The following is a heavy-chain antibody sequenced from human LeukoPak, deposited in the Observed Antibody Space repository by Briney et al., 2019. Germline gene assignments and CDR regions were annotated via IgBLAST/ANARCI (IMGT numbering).Heavy chain of an antibody. D-gene: IGHD3-10*01. J-gene: IGHJ4*02. CDR2: ISSSSSYT. CDR1: GFTFSDYY. V-gene: IGHV3-11*06. Sequence: AGSLTLSCAASGFTFSDYYMSWIRQAPGKGLEWVSYISSSSSYTNYADSVKGRFTISRDNAKNSLYLQMDSLRAEDTAVYYCARVWFGSFDYWGQGTLVTVSS. CDR3: ARVWFGSFDY.